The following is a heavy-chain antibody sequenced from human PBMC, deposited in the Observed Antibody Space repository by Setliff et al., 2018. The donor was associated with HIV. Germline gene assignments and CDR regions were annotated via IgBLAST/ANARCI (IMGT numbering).Heavy chain of an antibody. CDR2: VYYSGNT. Sequence: SETLSLTCSVSGGFIISSNYYGGWIRRPPGKGLEWIGSVYYSGNTYYSPSLKSRVTILGDTSKNQCSLKLSSVTAADTDVYYCARGPFSSSWYNWFDPWGQGTLVTFSS. CDR1: GGFIISSNYY. D-gene: IGHD6-13*01. CDR3: ARGPFSSSWYNWFDP. J-gene: IGHJ5*02. V-gene: IGHV4-39*07.